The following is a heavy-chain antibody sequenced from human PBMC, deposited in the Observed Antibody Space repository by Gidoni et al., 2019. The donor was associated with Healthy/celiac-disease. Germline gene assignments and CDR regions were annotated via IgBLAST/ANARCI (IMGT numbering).Heavy chain of an antibody. CDR3: TALYYYDSSLIH. CDR1: GFTFSTAW. D-gene: IGHD3-22*01. J-gene: IGHJ4*02. CDR2: IKSKTDGGTT. V-gene: IGHV3-15*01. Sequence: EVQLVESGGGLVKPGGSLRLSCAAPGFTFSTAWMSWVRQAPGKGLEWVGRIKSKTDGGTTDYAAPVKGRFTISRDDSKNTLYLQMNSLKTEDTAVYYCTALYYYDSSLIHWGQGTLVTVSS.